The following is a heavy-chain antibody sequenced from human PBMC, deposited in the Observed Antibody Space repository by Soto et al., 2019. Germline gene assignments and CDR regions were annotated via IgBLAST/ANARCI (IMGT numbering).Heavy chain of an antibody. V-gene: IGHV1-18*01. CDR1: GYTFTSYG. D-gene: IGHD4-17*01. CDR3: AREGEDYVAREFDY. Sequence: VSVKVSCKDSGYTFTSYGISWVRQDHGQGLEWMGWISAYNGNTNYAQKLQGRVTLTTDTSTSTAYMELRSLRSDDTAVYYCAREGEDYVAREFDYWGQGTLVTVSS. J-gene: IGHJ4*02. CDR2: ISAYNGNT.